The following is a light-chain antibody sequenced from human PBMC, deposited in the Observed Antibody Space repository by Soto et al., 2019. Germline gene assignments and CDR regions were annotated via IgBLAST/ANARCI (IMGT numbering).Light chain of an antibody. CDR3: HQYGNSPYT. CDR2: AAS. Sequence: ETVLTQSPGTLSLSPGERATLSCSASQRVTSSYLAWYQQKPGQAPRLLIYAASSRATGIPERFSGSGSVTDFTLTISRLEPEDFAVYYCHQYGNSPYTFGQGAKLEIK. V-gene: IGKV3-20*01. CDR1: QRVTSSY. J-gene: IGKJ2*01.